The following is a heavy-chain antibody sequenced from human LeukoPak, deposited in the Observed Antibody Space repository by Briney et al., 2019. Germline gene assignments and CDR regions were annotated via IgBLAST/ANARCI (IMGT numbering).Heavy chain of an antibody. D-gene: IGHD5-12*01. CDR2: FDPKNGDT. Sequence: ASVKLSCTVSGYTLTELSVHWVRQAPGKGLEWMGNFDPKNGDTIYSQRFQGRVTMTEDTSTHTAYIELSSLRSEDTAVYFCATHSPEWRYSCYYNFYYMDVWGKETTVTVSS. V-gene: IGHV1-24*01. CDR3: ATHSPEWRYSCYYNFYYMDV. J-gene: IGHJ6*03. CDR1: GYTLTELS.